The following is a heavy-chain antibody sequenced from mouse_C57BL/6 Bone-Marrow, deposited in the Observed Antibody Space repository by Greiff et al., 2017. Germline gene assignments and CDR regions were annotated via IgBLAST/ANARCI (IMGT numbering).Heavy chain of an antibody. CDR2: IDPSVSET. J-gene: IGHJ2*01. V-gene: IGHV1-52*01. CDR1: GYTFTSYW. D-gene: IGHD2-1*01. Sequence: QVQLKQPGAELVRPGSSVKLSCKASGYTFTSYWMHWVKQRPIQGLEWIGNIDPSVSETHYNQKFKDKATLTVDKSSSTAYMQLSSLTSEDSAVXYCARSAHEGHYGNFDYWGQGTTLTVSS. CDR3: ARSAHEGHYGNFDY.